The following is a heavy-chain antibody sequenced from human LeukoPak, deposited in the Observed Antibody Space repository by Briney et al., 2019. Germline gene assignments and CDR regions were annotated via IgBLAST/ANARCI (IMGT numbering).Heavy chain of an antibody. J-gene: IGHJ3*02. CDR3: ARGRTGGATDAFDI. CDR1: GGSISTYY. V-gene: IGHV4-59*01. CDR2: IHHSGST. D-gene: IGHD1-14*01. Sequence: SETLSLTCSVSGGSISTYYWTWIRQPPGKGLEWIGYIHHSGSTEYNPSLKSRVTTSVDTSKNHFSLKLSSVTAADTAKYYCARGRTGGATDAFDIWGQGTMVTVS.